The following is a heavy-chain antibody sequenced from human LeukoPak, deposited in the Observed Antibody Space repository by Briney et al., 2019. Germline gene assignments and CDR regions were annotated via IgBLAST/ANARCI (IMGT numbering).Heavy chain of an antibody. D-gene: IGHD3-10*01. CDR2: IYHSGNT. J-gene: IGHJ3*02. CDR3: ARAPDFSAGTDAFDI. Sequence: SQTLSLTCAVSGGPISNGDCSWSRIRQPLGKGLACIGYIYHSGNTYYNPSLKSRVTISVDRSKNQFSLKLTSVTAADTAVYYCARAPDFSAGTDAFDIWGQGTLVTVSS. CDR1: GGPISNGDCS. V-gene: IGHV4-30-2*01.